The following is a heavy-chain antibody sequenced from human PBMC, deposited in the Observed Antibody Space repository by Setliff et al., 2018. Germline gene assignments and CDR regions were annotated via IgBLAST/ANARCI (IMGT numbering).Heavy chain of an antibody. D-gene: IGHD3-22*01. CDR2: ISAYSGET. V-gene: IGHV1-18*01. Sequence: GASVKVSCKASGYTFNNYGIIWVRQAPGQGPEWMGWISAYSGETNYAQIFQGRVAMTTDTPTSTAYMELRSLTSDDTAVYYCARDRNDNYESSGYYYAGGYMDVWGKGTTVTVSS. CDR3: ARDRNDNYESSGYYYAGGYMDV. CDR1: GYTFNNYG. J-gene: IGHJ6*03.